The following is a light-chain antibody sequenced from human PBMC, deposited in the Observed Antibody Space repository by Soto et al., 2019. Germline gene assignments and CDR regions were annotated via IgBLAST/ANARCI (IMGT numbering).Light chain of an antibody. CDR2: NTN. Sequence: QTVVTQEPSFSVSPGGTVTLTCGLSSDSVSARHFPSWYQQTPGQAPRTLIYNTNTRSSGVPDRFSGSILGNRAALTITGAQADDESDYYGVLYMRSGISVFGGGTKLTVL. CDR1: SDSVSARHF. CDR3: VLYMRSGISV. V-gene: IGLV8-61*01. J-gene: IGLJ2*01.